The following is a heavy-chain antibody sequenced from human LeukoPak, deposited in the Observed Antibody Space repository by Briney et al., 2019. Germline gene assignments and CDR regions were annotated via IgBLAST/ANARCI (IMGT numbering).Heavy chain of an antibody. CDR2: ISGSGGST. CDR3: AKSLQVVAATCSDY. J-gene: IGHJ4*02. D-gene: IGHD2-15*01. Sequence: GGSLRLSCAASGFTLSSYSMNWVRQAPGKGPEWVSAISGSGGSTYYADSVKGRFTISRDNSKNTLYLQMNSLRAEDTAVYYCAKSLQVVAATCSDYWGQGTLVTVSS. CDR1: GFTLSSYS. V-gene: IGHV3-23*01.